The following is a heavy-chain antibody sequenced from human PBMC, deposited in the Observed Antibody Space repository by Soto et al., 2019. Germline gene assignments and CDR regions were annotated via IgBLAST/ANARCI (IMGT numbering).Heavy chain of an antibody. Sequence: QLQESGPGLVKPSETLSLNCFVAGGSIGASHYFWGWIRQPPGKSLEWIGTIEDSGKIYYNPSLQSRLTIFLATSKNQCSVNLMSVTAADTAMYYCVRHADTPLRKTPLAFDIWGPGTMVTVSS. CDR1: GGSIGASHYF. D-gene: IGHD5-18*01. CDR2: IEDSGKI. J-gene: IGHJ3*02. V-gene: IGHV4-39*01. CDR3: VRHADTPLRKTPLAFDI.